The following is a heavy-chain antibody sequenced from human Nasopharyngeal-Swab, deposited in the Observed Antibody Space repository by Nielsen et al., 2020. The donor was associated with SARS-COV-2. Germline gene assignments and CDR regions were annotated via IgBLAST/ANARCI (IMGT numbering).Heavy chain of an antibody. CDR3: GRRVKGYFDY. CDR2: ISEEGDRT. CDR1: GFIFDNYV. V-gene: IGHV3-23*01. Sequence: GGSLRLSCAASGFIFDNYVMHWVRQAPGKGLEWVSAISEEGDRTDYADSVKGRFTVSRDNSKNTLDLQMNSLRAEDTAIYYCGRRVKGYFDYWGQGTLVTVSS. J-gene: IGHJ4*02.